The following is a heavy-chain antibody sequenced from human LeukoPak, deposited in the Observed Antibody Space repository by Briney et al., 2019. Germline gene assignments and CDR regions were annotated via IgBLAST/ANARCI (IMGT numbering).Heavy chain of an antibody. V-gene: IGHV1-2*06. J-gene: IGHJ4*02. D-gene: IGHD2-15*01. CDR2: INPNSGGT. CDR3: ARGPERYLVVVAATPRVNFDY. Sequence: ASVKVSCKASGYTFTGYYMHWVRQAPGQGLEWMGRINPNSGGTNYAQKFQGRVTMTRDTSISTAYMELSRLRSDDTAVYYCARGPERYLVVVAATPRVNFDYWGQGTLVTVSS. CDR1: GYTFTGYY.